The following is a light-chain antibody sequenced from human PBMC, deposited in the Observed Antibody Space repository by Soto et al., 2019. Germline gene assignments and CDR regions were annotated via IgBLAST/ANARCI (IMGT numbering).Light chain of an antibody. V-gene: IGLV2-14*01. Sequence: QPALTQPASVSGSPGQSITISCTGTSSDVGGYNYVSWYQQHPGKAPKLMIYDVSNRPSGVSNRFSGSKSGNTASLTISGLQAEDEADYYCSSYTSSSVWVFGGGTKLTVL. CDR1: SSDVGGYNY. CDR2: DVS. J-gene: IGLJ3*02. CDR3: SSYTSSSVWV.